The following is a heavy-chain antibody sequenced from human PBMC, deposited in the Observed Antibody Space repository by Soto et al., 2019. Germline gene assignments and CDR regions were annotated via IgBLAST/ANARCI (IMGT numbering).Heavy chain of an antibody. CDR1: GVSIGGGTGY. J-gene: IGHJ5*02. V-gene: IGHV4-31*03. CDR3: AREEVAYYGSGSYNWFDP. D-gene: IGHD3-10*01. Sequence: SETLCLTCTVSGVSIGGGTGYWNWIRQHPGKGLEWIGYIYDSGSTHYNPSLKSRVTISVDTSKNQFSLKLSSVTAADTAVYYCAREEVAYYGSGSYNWFDPWGQGTLVTVSS. CDR2: IYDSGST.